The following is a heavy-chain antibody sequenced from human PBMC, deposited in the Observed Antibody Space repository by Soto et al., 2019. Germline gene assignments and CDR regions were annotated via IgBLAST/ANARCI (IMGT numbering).Heavy chain of an antibody. V-gene: IGHV3-15*01. J-gene: IGHJ4*02. Sequence: GGSLRLSCAASGFTFSNAWMNWVRQAPGTGLEWVGRIKSKSNGGTTDYAEPVKGRFTISRDDSKNTVYLQMSSLKTEDTGLYYCATGPRGGNDYWGQGTLVTVSS. D-gene: IGHD3-16*01. CDR1: GFTFSNAW. CDR3: ATGPRGGNDY. CDR2: IKSKSNGGTT.